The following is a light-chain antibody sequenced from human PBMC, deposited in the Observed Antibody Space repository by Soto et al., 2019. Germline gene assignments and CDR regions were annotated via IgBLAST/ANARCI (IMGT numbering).Light chain of an antibody. Sequence: QSALTQPPSASGSPGQSVTISCTGTSSDVGNYYYVSWYQQHPGKAPKLLIYEVSKRPSGVPDRFSGSKSGTTASLTVSGLQAEDEADYYCSSYAGSNNPYVFGTGTKLTVL. J-gene: IGLJ1*01. CDR2: EVS. CDR1: SSDVGNYYY. V-gene: IGLV2-8*01. CDR3: SSYAGSNNPYV.